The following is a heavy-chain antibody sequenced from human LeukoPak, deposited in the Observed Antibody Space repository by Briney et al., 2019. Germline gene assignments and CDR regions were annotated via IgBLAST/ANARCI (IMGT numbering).Heavy chain of an antibody. V-gene: IGHV3-30-3*01. J-gene: IGHJ6*02. Sequence: PGGSLRLSCAASGFTFSSYAMHWVRQAPGKGLEWAAVISYDGSNKYYADSVKGRFTISRDNSKNTLYLQMNSLRAEDTAVYYCAKDSRGRKWGLLPIHYYYGMDVWGQGTTVTVSS. CDR2: ISYDGSNK. D-gene: IGHD1-26*01. CDR1: GFTFSSYA. CDR3: AKDSRGRKWGLLPIHYYYGMDV.